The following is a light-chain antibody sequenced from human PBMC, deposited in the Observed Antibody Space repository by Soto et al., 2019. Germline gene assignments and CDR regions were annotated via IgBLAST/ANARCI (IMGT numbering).Light chain of an antibody. CDR1: TGAVTSGYY. J-gene: IGLJ3*02. CDR3: LIYYGGVRV. Sequence: QAVVTQEPSLTVSPGGTVTLTCASSTGAVTSGYYPNWFQQKPGQAPRALIYDTNNKPSWTPARFSGSLLGGKAALTLSGVQPEDEAEYDCLIYYGGVRVFCGGTKLTVL. CDR2: DTN. V-gene: IGLV7-43*01.